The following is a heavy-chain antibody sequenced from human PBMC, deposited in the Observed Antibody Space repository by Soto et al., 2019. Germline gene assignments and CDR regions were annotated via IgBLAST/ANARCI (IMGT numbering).Heavy chain of an antibody. Sequence: SEALSLSCAVYGGSFSGFYWSWIRRTPGKGLEWIGEITHSGSSNYNPSLKSRVTILVDTSKNQFSLKMSSVTAADTAVFYSARGRGFCSGGSCYAYYGMDVWGQGTTVTVSS. CDR2: ITHSGSS. J-gene: IGHJ6*02. CDR1: GGSFSGFY. D-gene: IGHD2-15*01. V-gene: IGHV4-34*01. CDR3: ARGRGFCSGGSCYAYYGMDV.